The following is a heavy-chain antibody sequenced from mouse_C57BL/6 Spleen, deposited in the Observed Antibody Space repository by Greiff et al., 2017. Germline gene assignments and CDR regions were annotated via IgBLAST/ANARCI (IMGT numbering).Heavy chain of an antibody. CDR3: ARAPLHYYAMDY. J-gene: IGHJ4*01. V-gene: IGHV5-16*01. CDR1: GFTFSDYY. Sequence: EVQLQESEGGLVQPGSSMKLSCTASGFTFSDYYMAWVRQVPEKGLEWVANINYDGSSTYYLDSLKSRFIISRDNAKNILYLQMSSLKSEDTATYYCARAPLHYYAMDYWGQGTSVTVSS. CDR2: INYDGSST.